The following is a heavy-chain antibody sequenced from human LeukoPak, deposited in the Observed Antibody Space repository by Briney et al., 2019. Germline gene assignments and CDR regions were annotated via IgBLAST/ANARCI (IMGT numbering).Heavy chain of an antibody. D-gene: IGHD3-22*01. Sequence: GRSLRLSCAASGFTFSSYGMHWVRQAPGEGLEWVAVISYDGSNKYYADSVKGRFTISRDNSKNTLYLQMNSLRAEDTAVYYCAKGAGYYYEEAAYWSQGTLVTVSS. V-gene: IGHV3-30*18. CDR3: AKGAGYYYEEAAY. CDR1: GFTFSSYG. CDR2: ISYDGSNK. J-gene: IGHJ4*02.